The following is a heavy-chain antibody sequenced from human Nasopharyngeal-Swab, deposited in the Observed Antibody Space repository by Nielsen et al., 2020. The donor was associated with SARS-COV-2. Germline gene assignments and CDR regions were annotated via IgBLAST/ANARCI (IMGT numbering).Heavy chain of an antibody. CDR3: ARESGYRGYEASSWYFDL. D-gene: IGHD5-12*01. V-gene: IGHV3-53*01. Sequence: VSFIYSGGSTYYADSGKGRFTISRDNSKNTLFLQMNYLRAEDTAVYYCARESGYRGYEASSWYFDLWGRGTLVTVSS. J-gene: IGHJ2*01. CDR2: IYSGGST.